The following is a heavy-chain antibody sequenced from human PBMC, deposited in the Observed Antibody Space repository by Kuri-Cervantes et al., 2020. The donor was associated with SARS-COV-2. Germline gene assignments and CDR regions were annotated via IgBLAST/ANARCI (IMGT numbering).Heavy chain of an antibody. V-gene: IGHV1-18*01. D-gene: IGHD6-13*01. Sequence: ASVKVSCKASGYTFTSYGISWVRQAPGQGLEWMGWISAYNGNTNYAQKLQGRVTMTTDTSTSTAYMELRSLRSDDTAVYYCASGIDVIAAADTIMGSFDYWGQGTLVTVSS. CDR1: GYTFTSYG. J-gene: IGHJ4*02. CDR3: ASGIDVIAAADTIMGSFDY. CDR2: ISAYNGNT.